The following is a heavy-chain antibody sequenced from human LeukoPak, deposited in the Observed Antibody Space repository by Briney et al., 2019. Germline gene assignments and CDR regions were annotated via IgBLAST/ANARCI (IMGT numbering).Heavy chain of an antibody. CDR1: GYTFTGYY. J-gene: IGHJ4*02. V-gene: IGHV1-2*02. CDR2: INPNSGGT. Sequence: GASVKVSCKASGYTFTGYYMHWVRQAPGQGLEWMGWINPNSGGTNYAQKFQGRVTMTRDTSISTAYMELSRLRSDDTAVYYCASPTLRAARRVPLGYLGQGTLVTVSS. CDR3: ASPTLRAARRVPLGY. D-gene: IGHD6-6*01.